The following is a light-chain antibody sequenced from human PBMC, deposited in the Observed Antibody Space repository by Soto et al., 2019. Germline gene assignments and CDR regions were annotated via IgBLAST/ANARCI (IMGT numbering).Light chain of an antibody. Sequence: AIRMTQSPSSFSASTGDRVTITCRASQGISSYLAWYQQKPGKAPKLLIYAASTLRSGVPSRLSGSGAGTDCTLTISCLQPEDFATYYEHQYYSYPRTFGQGTKVEIK. V-gene: IGKV1-8*01. CDR1: QGISSY. CDR3: HQYYSYPRT. CDR2: AAS. J-gene: IGKJ1*01.